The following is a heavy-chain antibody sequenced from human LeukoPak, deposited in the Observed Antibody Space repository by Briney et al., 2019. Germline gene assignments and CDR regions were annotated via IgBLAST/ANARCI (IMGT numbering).Heavy chain of an antibody. CDR1: GGSISSYY. V-gene: IGHV4-59*01. CDR2: IYYSGST. D-gene: IGHD1-14*01. J-gene: IGHJ3*02. CDR3: ARNTANDAFDI. Sequence: PSETLSLTCTVSGGSISSYYWSWIRQPPGKGLEWIGYIYYSGSTNHNPSLKSRVTISVDTSKNQFSLKLSSVTAADTAVYYCARNTANDAFDIWGQGTMVTVSS.